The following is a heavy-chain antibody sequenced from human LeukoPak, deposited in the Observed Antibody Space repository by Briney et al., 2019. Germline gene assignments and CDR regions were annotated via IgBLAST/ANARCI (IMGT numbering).Heavy chain of an antibody. CDR3: ARDLEGYCSGGSCYSFHYFDY. Sequence: GGSLRLSCAASGFTFDDYDMHWVRLAPGKGLEWVSGISWKTATIGYADSVKGRFTISRDNAKNSLYLQMNSLRAEDTALYYCARDLEGYCSGGSCYSFHYFDYWGQGTLVTVSS. CDR2: ISWKTATI. D-gene: IGHD2-15*01. CDR1: GFTFDDYD. V-gene: IGHV3-9*01. J-gene: IGHJ4*02.